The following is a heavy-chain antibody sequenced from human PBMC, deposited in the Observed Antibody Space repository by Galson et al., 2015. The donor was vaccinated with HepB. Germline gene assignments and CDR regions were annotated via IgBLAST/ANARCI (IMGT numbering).Heavy chain of an antibody. CDR1: GGSISTNNKY. D-gene: IGHD6-19*01. V-gene: IGHV4-39*07. Sequence: SETLSLTCSVSGGSISTNNKYWGWIRQPPGKGLEWIGSVYFRGSTYYNPSLKSRVTISADTATNQFSLKVTSVTAADTAVYYCARDGSAAVAGDAFDVWGQGTMVTVSS. CDR2: VYFRGST. J-gene: IGHJ3*01. CDR3: ARDGSAAVAGDAFDV.